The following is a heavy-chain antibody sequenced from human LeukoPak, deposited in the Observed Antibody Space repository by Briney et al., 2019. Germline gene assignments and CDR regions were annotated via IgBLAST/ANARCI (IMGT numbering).Heavy chain of an antibody. CDR2: ISGSGGTT. D-gene: IGHD3-9*01. Sequence: GGSLRLSCAASGFTFSSHGMHWVRQAPGEGLEWVSAISGSGGTTYYADSVKGRFTISRDNSRDTLYLQMNSLRAEDTAVYYCAKDRLFTFDYWGQGTLVTVSS. V-gene: IGHV3-23*01. CDR1: GFTFSSHG. CDR3: AKDRLFTFDY. J-gene: IGHJ4*02.